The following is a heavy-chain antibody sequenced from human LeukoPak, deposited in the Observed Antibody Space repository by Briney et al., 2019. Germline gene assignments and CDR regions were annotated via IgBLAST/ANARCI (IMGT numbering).Heavy chain of an antibody. J-gene: IGHJ6*02. D-gene: IGHD3-9*01. CDR2: IYYSGTT. Sequence: SETLSLTCTVSGGSISSYYWSWIRQPPGKGLEWIGSIYYSGTTYYNPSLRSRGTISVDTSKNQFSLKLSSVTAADTAVYYCARENYDILTGYRYGMDVWGQGTTVTVSS. CDR3: ARENYDILTGYRYGMDV. V-gene: IGHV4-59*12. CDR1: GGSISSYY.